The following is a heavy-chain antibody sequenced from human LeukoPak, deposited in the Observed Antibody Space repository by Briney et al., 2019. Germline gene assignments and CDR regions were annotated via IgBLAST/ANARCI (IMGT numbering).Heavy chain of an antibody. CDR1: GYTFTAYG. Sequence: GASVKVSCKASGYTFTAYGVSWVRQAPGQGLEWMGWISTHNSDTKYAQKFQGRLTMTTDTSTDTAYMDLRSLRSDDTAVYYCARDLIPTPLVAGTRDWFDPWGQGTLVTVSS. J-gene: IGHJ5*02. CDR3: ARDLIPTPLVAGTRDWFDP. CDR2: ISTHNSDT. D-gene: IGHD6-19*01. V-gene: IGHV1-18*01.